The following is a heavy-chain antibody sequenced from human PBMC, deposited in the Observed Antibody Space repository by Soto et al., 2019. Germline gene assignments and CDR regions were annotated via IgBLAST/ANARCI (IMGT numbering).Heavy chain of an antibody. CDR2: ISGSGGTT. Sequence: EVQLLGSGGGLVQPGGSLRLSCAASGFTFRNYAMSWARQAPGKGLEWVSAISGSGGTTHYADSVKGRFTISRDNSKNTLYLQMNSLRVEDTAVYYCATDRSSTSCYAFDYWGQGSLVTVSS. CDR1: GFTFRNYA. J-gene: IGHJ4*02. V-gene: IGHV3-23*01. CDR3: ATDRSSTSCYAFDY. D-gene: IGHD2-2*01.